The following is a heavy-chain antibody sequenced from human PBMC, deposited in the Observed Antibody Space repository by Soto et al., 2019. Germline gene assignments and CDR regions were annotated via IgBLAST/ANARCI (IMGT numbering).Heavy chain of an antibody. CDR1: GGSISSYY. D-gene: IGHD3-3*01. J-gene: IGHJ5*01. V-gene: IGHV4-59*01. CDR2: IYYSGST. Sequence: SETLSLTCTFSGGSISSYYWSWIRQPPGKGLEWIGYIYYSGSTNYNPSLKSRVTISVDTSKNQFSLKLSSVTAADTAVYYCARLYYHVWSGYYLVQGWFDSWGQGTLVTVSS. CDR3: ARLYYHVWSGYYLVQGWFDS.